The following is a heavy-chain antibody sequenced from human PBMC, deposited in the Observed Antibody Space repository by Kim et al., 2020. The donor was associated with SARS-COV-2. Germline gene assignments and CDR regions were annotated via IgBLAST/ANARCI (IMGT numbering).Heavy chain of an antibody. D-gene: IGHD3-16*01. Sequence: GGSLRLSCAASGFTFSRYAMTWVRQAPGRGLEWVSHIAAGGKTTYSPTVRGRAAMSRDNSKKTVYLHLNNLRPDDTAFYFCTASLGDLYSLAFWGQGALV. CDR2: IAAGGKTT. CDR3: TASLGDLYSLAF. CDR1: GFTFSRYA. V-gene: IGHV3-23*01. J-gene: IGHJ4*02.